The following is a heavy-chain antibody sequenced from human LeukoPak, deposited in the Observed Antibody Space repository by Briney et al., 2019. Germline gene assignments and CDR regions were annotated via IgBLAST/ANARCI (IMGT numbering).Heavy chain of an antibody. Sequence: GSLRLSCAASGFTFSSYGMHWVRQAPGKGLEWVAVIWYDGSNKYYADSVKGRFTISRDNSKNTLYLQMNSLRAEDTAVYYCARDLLGYSGYDSPFDYWGQGTLVTVSS. CDR2: IWYDGSNK. V-gene: IGHV3-33*08. CDR3: ARDLLGYSGYDSPFDY. D-gene: IGHD5-12*01. CDR1: GFTFSSYG. J-gene: IGHJ4*02.